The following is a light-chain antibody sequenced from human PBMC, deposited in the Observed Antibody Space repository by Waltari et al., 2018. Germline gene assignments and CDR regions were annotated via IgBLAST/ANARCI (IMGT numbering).Light chain of an antibody. CDR1: SGHSSKV. V-gene: IGLV4-69*01. CDR2: VKCDGRH. J-gene: IGLJ3*02. Sequence: QLVVTQSPSASAPLGASVKLTCTLSSGHSSKVIAWLQQRPEKGPRYLMKVKCDGRHSKGDEMPDRFSGSSSGAERYLTISSLQSDDEADYYCETGGHGTWVFGGGTKLTVL. CDR3: ETGGHGTWV.